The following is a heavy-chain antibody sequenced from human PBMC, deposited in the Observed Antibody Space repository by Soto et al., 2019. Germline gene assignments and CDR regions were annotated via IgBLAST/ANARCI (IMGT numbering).Heavy chain of an antibody. J-gene: IGHJ4*02. CDR1: GFSLSTSGLG. V-gene: IGHV2-5*01. D-gene: IGHD1-1*01. CDR2: IYWNEDK. Sequence: QITLKESGPTLVKPTQTLTLTCTFSGFSLSTSGLGVGWIRQPPGKALEWLALIYWNEDKRYSPSLKSRLTITKDTSKNQVVLTMTNMDPVDTATDSCAHTEGYNGNAYWGQGTLVTVSS. CDR3: AHTEGYNGNAY.